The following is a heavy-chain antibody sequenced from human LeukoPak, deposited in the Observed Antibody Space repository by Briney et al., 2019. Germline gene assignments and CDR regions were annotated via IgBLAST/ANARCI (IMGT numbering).Heavy chain of an antibody. J-gene: IGHJ4*02. V-gene: IGHV3-73*01. Sequence: GGSLRLSCAASGFTFSGSAMHWVRQASGKGLEWVGRIRSKANSYATAYAASVKGRFTISRDDSKNTAYLQMNSLKTEDTAVYYCTRRNGYVWGSYPDNWGQGTLVTVSS. D-gene: IGHD3-16*02. CDR2: IRSKANSYAT. CDR3: TRRNGYVWGSYPDN. CDR1: GFTFSGSA.